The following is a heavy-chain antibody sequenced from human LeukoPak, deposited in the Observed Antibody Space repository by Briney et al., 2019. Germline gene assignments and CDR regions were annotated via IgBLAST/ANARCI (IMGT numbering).Heavy chain of an antibody. V-gene: IGHV3-23*01. CDR2: ISGSGRSI. Sequence: GGSLRPSCAASGFTFSSYEMNWVRQAPGKGLEWVSGISGSGRSIYYADSVKGRFTISRDNTKNTLYLQMNSLRAEDTAVYYCARGPYCSGGTCFSLGEFDPWGQGTLVPVSS. D-gene: IGHD2-15*01. CDR1: GFTFSSYE. J-gene: IGHJ5*02. CDR3: ARGPYCSGGTCFSLGEFDP.